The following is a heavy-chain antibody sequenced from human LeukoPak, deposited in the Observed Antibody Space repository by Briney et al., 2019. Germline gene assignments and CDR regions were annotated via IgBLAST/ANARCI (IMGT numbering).Heavy chain of an antibody. J-gene: IGHJ3*02. Sequence: SQTLSLTCTVSGGSISSGGYYWSWIRQHPGKGLEWIGYIYYSGSTYYNPSLKSRVTISVDTSKNQFSLKLSSVTAADTAVYYCARRHEMWVFGAFDIWGQGTMVTVSS. CDR2: IYYSGST. V-gene: IGHV4-31*03. CDR1: GGSISSGGYY. D-gene: IGHD3-16*01. CDR3: ARRHEMWVFGAFDI.